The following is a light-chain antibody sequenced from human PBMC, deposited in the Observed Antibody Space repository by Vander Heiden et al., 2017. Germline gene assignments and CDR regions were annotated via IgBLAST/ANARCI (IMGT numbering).Light chain of an antibody. V-gene: IGKV3-11*01. Sequence: EIVLTQSPATLSLPPVERATLSCRASQTISSYLAWYQQKPGQAPRLLIYDASNRATGIPARFSGSGSGTDFTLTISSLEPEDFAVYYCQQRSNWPLTFGGGTKVEIK. CDR1: QTISSY. J-gene: IGKJ4*01. CDR3: QQRSNWPLT. CDR2: DAS.